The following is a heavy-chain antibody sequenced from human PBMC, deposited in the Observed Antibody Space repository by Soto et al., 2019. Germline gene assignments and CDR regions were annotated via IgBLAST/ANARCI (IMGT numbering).Heavy chain of an antibody. V-gene: IGHV5-51*01. D-gene: IGHD6-13*01. CDR1: EYTFSNFW. CDR3: ARSPRSSPYFDY. Sequence: VFLKISCKCSEYTFSNFWIAWVRQLPGKGLEWMGIIYPGDYETRYSPCFHGKVTISADRSIGTAYLQWSSLEASDSAFYFCARSPRSSPYFDYWGQGALVTVSS. CDR2: IYPGDYET. J-gene: IGHJ4*02.